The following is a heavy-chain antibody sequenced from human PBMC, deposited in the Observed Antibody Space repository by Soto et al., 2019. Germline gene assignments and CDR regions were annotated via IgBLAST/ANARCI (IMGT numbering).Heavy chain of an antibody. Sequence: GGSLRLSCAASGFTFSSYSMNWVRQAPGKGLEWVSYISSSSSTIYYADSVKGRFTISRDNAKNSLYLQMNSLRDEDTAVYYCARENYYDSSGHPLYYYYYYGMDVWGQGTTVPVSS. CDR3: ARENYYDSSGHPLYYYYYYGMDV. D-gene: IGHD3-22*01. J-gene: IGHJ6*02. V-gene: IGHV3-48*02. CDR1: GFTFSSYS. CDR2: ISSSSSTI.